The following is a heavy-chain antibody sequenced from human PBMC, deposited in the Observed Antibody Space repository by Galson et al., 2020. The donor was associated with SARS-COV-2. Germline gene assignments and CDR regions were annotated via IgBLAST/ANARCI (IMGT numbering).Heavy chain of an antibody. Sequence: SETLSLTCSVSGTSMNDHYWAWIRQPPGKGLEWIAYMDVSGSSHYNSSLKSRIHMSIDTSRTQFFLTLKSLTAADTAVYFCARLGSADSFPTWFDPWGQGTLVTVSS. CDR3: ARLGSADSFPTWFDP. D-gene: IGHD1-26*01. J-gene: IGHJ5*02. CDR2: MDVSGSS. V-gene: IGHV4-4*09. CDR1: GTSMNDHY.